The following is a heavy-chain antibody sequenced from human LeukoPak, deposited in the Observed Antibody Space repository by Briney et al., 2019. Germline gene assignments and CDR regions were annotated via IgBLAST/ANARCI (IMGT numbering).Heavy chain of an antibody. V-gene: IGHV3-9*03. D-gene: IGHD5-24*01. Sequence: PGRSLRLSCAASGFTFDDYAMHWVRQAPGKGLEWVSVISWNSGSIYYADSVKGRFTISRDNAKNSLYLQMKSLRTEDMALYYCAKDKRGGDGYGLITAFDIWGQGTMVTVSS. CDR2: ISWNSGSI. CDR1: GFTFDDYA. CDR3: AKDKRGGDGYGLITAFDI. J-gene: IGHJ3*02.